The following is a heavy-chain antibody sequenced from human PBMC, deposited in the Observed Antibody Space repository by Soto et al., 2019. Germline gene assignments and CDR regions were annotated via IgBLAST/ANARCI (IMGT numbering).Heavy chain of an antibody. J-gene: IGHJ5*02. CDR3: ARAGGNFDWLPNWFDP. CDR2: ISSSSSTI. CDR1: GFTFSSYS. Sequence: PVGSLRLSCAASGFTFSSYSMNWVRQAPGKGLEWVSYISSSSSTIYYADSVKGRFTISRDNAKNSLYLQMNSLRAEDTAVYYCARAGGNFDWLPNWFDPWGQGTQVNVSS. D-gene: IGHD3-9*01. V-gene: IGHV3-48*01.